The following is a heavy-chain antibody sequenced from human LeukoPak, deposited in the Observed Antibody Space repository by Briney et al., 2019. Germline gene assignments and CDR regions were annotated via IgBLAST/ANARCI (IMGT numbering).Heavy chain of an antibody. V-gene: IGHV3-30*19. D-gene: IGHD2-2*02. CDR2: ISYDGSNK. J-gene: IGHJ3*02. CDR1: GFTFSSYG. CDR3: ARDGHSSSTSCYMRDDAFDI. Sequence: GGSLRLSCAASGFTFSSYGMHWVRQAPGKGLEWVAVISYDGSNKYYADSVKGRFTISRDNSKNTLYLQMNSLRAEDTAVYYCARDGHSSSTSCYMRDDAFDIWGQGTMVTVSS.